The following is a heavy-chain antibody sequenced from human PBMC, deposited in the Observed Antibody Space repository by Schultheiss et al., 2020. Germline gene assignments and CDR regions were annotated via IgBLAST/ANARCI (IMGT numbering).Heavy chain of an antibody. V-gene: IGHV4-39*07. D-gene: IGHD3-9*01. CDR2: INHSGST. CDR1: GGSISSSSYY. J-gene: IGHJ6*02. CDR3: ARRRKILTGYIYYYYGMDV. Sequence: SETLSLTCTVSGGSISSSSYYWSWIRQPPGKGLEWIGEINHSGSTNYNPSLKSRVTISVDTSKNQFSLKLSSVTAADTAVYYCARRRKILTGYIYYYYGMDVWGQGTTVTGSS.